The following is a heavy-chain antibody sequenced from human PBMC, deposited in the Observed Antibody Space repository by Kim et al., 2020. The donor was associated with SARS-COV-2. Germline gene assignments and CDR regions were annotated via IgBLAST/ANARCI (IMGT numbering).Heavy chain of an antibody. V-gene: IGHV4-31*03. J-gene: IGHJ4*02. CDR2: IYYSGST. CDR3: ARHPAMVSHFDY. CDR1: GGSISSGGYY. Sequence: SETLSLTCTVSGGSISSGGYYWSWIRQHPGKGLEWIGYIYYSGSTYYNPSLKSRVTISVDTSKNQFSLKLSSVTAADTAVYYCARHPAMVSHFDYWGQGTLVTVSS. D-gene: IGHD5-18*01.